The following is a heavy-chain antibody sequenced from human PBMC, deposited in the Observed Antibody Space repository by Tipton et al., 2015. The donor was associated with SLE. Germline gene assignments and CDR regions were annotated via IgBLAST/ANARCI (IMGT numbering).Heavy chain of an antibody. CDR3: AREAEDCSGGSCYSGWFDP. J-gene: IGHJ5*02. CDR1: GGSFSGYY. CDR2: INHSGST. V-gene: IGHV4-34*01. Sequence: LRLSCAVYGGSFSGYYWSWIRQPPGKGLEWIGEINHSGSTNYNPSLKSRVTISVDTSKNQFSLKLSSVTAADTAVYYCAREAEDCSGGSCYSGWFDPWGQGTLVTVSS. D-gene: IGHD2-15*01.